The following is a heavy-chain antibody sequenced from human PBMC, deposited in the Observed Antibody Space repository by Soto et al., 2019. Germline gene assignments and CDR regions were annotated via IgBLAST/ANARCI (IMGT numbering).Heavy chain of an antibody. V-gene: IGHV3-48*03. CDR2: ISSSGSTI. CDR1: GFTFSSYE. J-gene: IGHJ6*02. CDR3: ARDHKGGYYYYGMDV. Sequence: GGSLRLSCAASGFTFSSYEMNWVRRAPGKGLEWVSYISSSGSTIYYADSVKGRFTISRDNAKNSLYLQMNSLRAEDTAVYYYARDHKGGYYYYGMDVWGQGTTVTVSS.